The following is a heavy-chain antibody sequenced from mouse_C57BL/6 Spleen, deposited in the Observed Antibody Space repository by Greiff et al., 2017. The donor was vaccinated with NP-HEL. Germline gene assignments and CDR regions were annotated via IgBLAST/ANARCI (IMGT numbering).Heavy chain of an antibody. J-gene: IGHJ4*01. D-gene: IGHD2-4*01. CDR3: GRIGGLRAMDY. CDR1: GFTFSDYG. CDR2: ISSGSSTI. Sequence: EVQLVESGGGLVKPGGSLKLSCAASGFTFSDYGMHWVRQAPEKGLEWVAYISSGSSTIYYADTVKGRVTISRDNAKNTLFLQMTSLRSEDTAMYYCGRIGGLRAMDYWGQGTSVTVSS. V-gene: IGHV5-17*01.